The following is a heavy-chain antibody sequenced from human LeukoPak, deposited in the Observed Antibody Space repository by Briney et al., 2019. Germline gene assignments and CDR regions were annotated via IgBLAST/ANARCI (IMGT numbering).Heavy chain of an antibody. CDR3: ARDRQDCSSTSCYRADYYYMDV. J-gene: IGHJ6*03. V-gene: IGHV4-59*11. D-gene: IGHD2-2*02. Sequence: KTPETLSLTCTVSGGSISSHYWSWIRQPPGKGLEWIGYIYYSGSTNYNPSLKSRVTISVDTSKNQFSLKLSSVTAADTAVYYCARDRQDCSSTSCYRADYYYMDVWGKGTTVTVSS. CDR1: GGSISSHY. CDR2: IYYSGST.